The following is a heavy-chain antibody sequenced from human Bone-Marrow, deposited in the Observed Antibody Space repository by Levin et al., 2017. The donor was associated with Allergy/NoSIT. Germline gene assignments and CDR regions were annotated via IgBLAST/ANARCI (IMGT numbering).Heavy chain of an antibody. D-gene: IGHD4-17*01. V-gene: IGHV3-9*01. Sequence: PGGSLRLSCTVSGFTFDNHAFHWVRQAPGKGLQWVSHISWNGGSIVYADSVKGRFTISRDNAKNSLYLQMDRLRADDTALYYCARLSGDNGGPIDYWGQGALVTVSS. CDR2: ISWNGGSI. CDR1: GFTFDNHA. J-gene: IGHJ4*02. CDR3: ARLSGDNGGPIDY.